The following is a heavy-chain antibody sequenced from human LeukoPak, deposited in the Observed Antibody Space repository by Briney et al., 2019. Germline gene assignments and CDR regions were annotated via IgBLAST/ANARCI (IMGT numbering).Heavy chain of an antibody. CDR2: IFGAGGT. D-gene: IGHD4-17*01. CDR1: GFIVSSNY. J-gene: IGHJ5*02. Sequence: AGGSLRLSCAASGFIVSSNYMSWVRQAPGKGLEWVSVIFGAGGTYYADSVKGRFTISRDNSKNTVYLQMNSLRAEDTAVYFCAREFVYGEPFDPWGQGTLVTVSS. V-gene: IGHV3-66*01. CDR3: AREFVYGEPFDP.